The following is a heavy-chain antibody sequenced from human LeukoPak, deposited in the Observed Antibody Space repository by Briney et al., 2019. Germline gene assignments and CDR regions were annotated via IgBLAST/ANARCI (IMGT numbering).Heavy chain of an antibody. V-gene: IGHV3-23*01. D-gene: IGHD3-22*01. CDR3: AKDQSGPGYYDSSGFGPPDY. J-gene: IGHJ4*02. CDR1: GFTFSIYA. CDR2: ISDSGRST. Sequence: QPGGSLRLSCAASGFTFSIYAMSWVRQAPGKGLEWVSAISDSGRSTYYADSVKGRFTISRDNSKNTLYLQMDSLRAEDTAVYYCAKDQSGPGYYDSSGFGPPDYWGQGTLVTVSS.